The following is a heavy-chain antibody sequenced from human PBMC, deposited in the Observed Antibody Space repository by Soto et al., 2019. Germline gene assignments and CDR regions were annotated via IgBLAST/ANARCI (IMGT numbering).Heavy chain of an antibody. CDR3: ARAGDYDFWSGYYRATGGMDV. J-gene: IGHJ6*02. CDR1: GFTFSSYS. D-gene: IGHD3-3*01. Sequence: GGSLRLSCAASGFTFSSYSMNWVRQAPGKGLEWVSYISSSSSTIYYADSVKGRFTISRDNAKNSLYLQMNSLRDEDTAVYYCARAGDYDFWSGYYRATGGMDVWGQGTTVTVSS. V-gene: IGHV3-48*02. CDR2: ISSSSSTI.